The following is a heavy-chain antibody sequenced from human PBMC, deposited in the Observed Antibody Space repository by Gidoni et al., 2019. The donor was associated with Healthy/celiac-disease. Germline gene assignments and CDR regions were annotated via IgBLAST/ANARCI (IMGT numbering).Heavy chain of an antibody. J-gene: IGHJ1*01. Sequence: EVQLLESGGGLVQPGGSLRLSLAAAGFTFRSYAMSWVRQAPGKGLEWVSAISGSGGSTYYAYSVKGRFTISRDNSKNTLYLQMNSLRAEDTAVYYCAKSFGSHWGIEYFQHWGQGTLVTVSS. V-gene: IGHV3-23*01. D-gene: IGHD3-10*01. CDR3: AKSFGSHWGIEYFQH. CDR2: ISGSGGST. CDR1: GFTFRSYA.